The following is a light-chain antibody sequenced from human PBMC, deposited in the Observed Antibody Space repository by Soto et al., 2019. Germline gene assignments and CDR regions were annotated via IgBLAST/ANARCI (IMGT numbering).Light chain of an antibody. J-gene: IGLJ1*01. Sequence: QSALTQPRSVSGSPGQAVTLSCTGTNSDVGGYNYVSWYQQHPDKAPKLMIYDVSKRPSGVPDRFSGSKSGNTASLTISGLQAEDEADYFCSSFAGSYTHVFGTGTKVTVL. CDR2: DVS. V-gene: IGLV2-11*01. CDR3: SSFAGSYTHV. CDR1: NSDVGGYNY.